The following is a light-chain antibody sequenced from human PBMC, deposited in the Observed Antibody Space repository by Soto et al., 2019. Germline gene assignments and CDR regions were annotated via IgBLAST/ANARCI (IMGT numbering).Light chain of an antibody. J-gene: IGKJ5*01. CDR2: AAS. CDR1: QGVSNH. V-gene: IGKV1-27*01. Sequence: DIQMTQSPSSLSASLGERVTITCRASQGVSNHLAWYQQKPGKVPKILIYAASTLQSGVSPRFSASGSGTDFTLTISSLQPEDFATYYCQQANSFPITFGQGTRLEIK. CDR3: QQANSFPIT.